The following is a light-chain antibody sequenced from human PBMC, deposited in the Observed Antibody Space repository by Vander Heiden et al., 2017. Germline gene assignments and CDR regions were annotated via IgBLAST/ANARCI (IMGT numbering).Light chain of an antibody. CDR1: QGISSY. CDR3: QRLNTYPPT. CDR2: AAS. J-gene: IGKJ4*01. V-gene: IGKV1-9*01. Sequence: DIQLTQSPSFLSASVGDRVTITCRASQGISSYLAWYQQKPGKAPKLLIYAASTLQSGVPSRFSGSGSGTEFTLTISSLQPEDFATYYCQRLNTYPPTFGGGTKVEFE.